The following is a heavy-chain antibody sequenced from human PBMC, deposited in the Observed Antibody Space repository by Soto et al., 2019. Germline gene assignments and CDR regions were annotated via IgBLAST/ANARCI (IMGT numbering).Heavy chain of an antibody. CDR2: ISHSGST. CDR1: GGSISGASYY. J-gene: IGHJ4*02. Sequence: PSATLSPTHTVSGGSISGASYYWSWIRQQPGKGLEWIGYISHSGSTYYNPSLKSRVIISVDTSKNQFSLTLTSVTAPDTAVYYCAREYTYGSNFFDCWGQGALVTVSS. CDR3: AREYTYGSNFFDC. D-gene: IGHD5-18*01. V-gene: IGHV4-31*03.